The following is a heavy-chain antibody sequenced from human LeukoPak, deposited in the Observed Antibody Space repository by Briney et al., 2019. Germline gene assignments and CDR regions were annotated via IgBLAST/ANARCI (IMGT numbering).Heavy chain of an antibody. J-gene: IGHJ4*02. V-gene: IGHV4-34*01. Sequence: PSETLSLTCAVYGGSFSGYYWSWIRQPPGKGLEWIGEINHSGSTNYNPSLKSRVTISVDTSKNQFSLKLSSVTAADTAVYYCAREYCSSTSCYKSPFDYWGQGTLVTVSS. CDR1: GGSFSGYY. D-gene: IGHD2-2*02. CDR3: AREYCSSTSCYKSPFDY. CDR2: INHSGST.